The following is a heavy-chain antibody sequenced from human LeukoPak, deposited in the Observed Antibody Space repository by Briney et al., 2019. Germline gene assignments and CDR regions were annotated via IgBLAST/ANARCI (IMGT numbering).Heavy chain of an antibody. D-gene: IGHD2-15*01. CDR1: GFTVSSNY. Sequence: GGSLRLSCAASGFTVSSNYMSWVRQAPGKRPEWVSVIYSGGSTYYADSVKGRFTISRDNSKNTLYLQMNSLRAEDTAVYYCASPRVVVGYYMDVWGKGTTVTVSS. CDR2: IYSGGST. CDR3: ASPRVVVGYYMDV. V-gene: IGHV3-66*02. J-gene: IGHJ6*03.